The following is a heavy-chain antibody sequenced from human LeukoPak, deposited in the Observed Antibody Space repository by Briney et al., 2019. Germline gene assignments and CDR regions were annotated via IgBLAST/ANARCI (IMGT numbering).Heavy chain of an antibody. CDR1: GFTFSSYW. CDR2: INSDGSST. D-gene: IGHD2-2*02. Sequence: GGSLRLSCAASGFTFSSYWMHWVRQAPGKGLVWVSRINSDGSSTNYADSVKGRFTISRDNAKNTLYLQMNSLRAEDTAVYYCARDSDIDCSSTSCYTPPLSYYFDYWGQGTLVTVSS. CDR3: ARDSDIDCSSTSCYTPPLSYYFDY. V-gene: IGHV3-74*01. J-gene: IGHJ4*02.